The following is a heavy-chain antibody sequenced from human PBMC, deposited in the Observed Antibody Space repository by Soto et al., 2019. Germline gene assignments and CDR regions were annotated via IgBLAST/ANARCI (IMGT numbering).Heavy chain of an antibody. D-gene: IGHD3-3*01. CDR1: GGTFSSYA. CDR2: IIPIFGTA. Sequence: SVKVSCKASGGTFSSYAISWVRQAPGQGLEWMGGIIPIFGTANYAQKFQGRVTITADESTSTAYMELSSLRSEDTAVYYWARENSLKYYGYYYYGMDVWGQGTTVTVSS. V-gene: IGHV1-69*13. CDR3: ARENSLKYYGYYYYGMDV. J-gene: IGHJ6*02.